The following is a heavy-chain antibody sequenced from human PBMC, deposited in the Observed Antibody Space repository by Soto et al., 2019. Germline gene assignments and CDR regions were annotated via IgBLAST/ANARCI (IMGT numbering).Heavy chain of an antibody. Sequence: QAQLMQSGAEVKKPGSSVKVSCKASGGTFSGYAINWVRQAPGQGLEWMGGIIPLVGITDYGQKFQVRITIAADESTGTAYMDLRGLRSEDTAVYYCARDPRSTTGTTSSEDFQHWGQGTLVSVSS. V-gene: IGHV1-69*01. J-gene: IGHJ1*01. CDR3: ARDPRSTTGTTSSEDFQH. CDR2: IIPLVGIT. D-gene: IGHD1-1*01. CDR1: GGTFSGYA.